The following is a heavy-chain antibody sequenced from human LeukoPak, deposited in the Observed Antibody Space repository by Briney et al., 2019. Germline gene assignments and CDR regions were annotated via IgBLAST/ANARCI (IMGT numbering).Heavy chain of an antibody. J-gene: IGHJ5*02. Sequence: SETLSLTCAVYGGSFIGYYWSWIRQPPGKGLEWIGEINHSGSTNYNPSLKSRVTISVDTSKNQFSLKLSSVTAADTAVYYCARGKWVLNWFDPWGQGTLVTVSS. V-gene: IGHV4-34*01. D-gene: IGHD1-26*01. CDR1: GGSFIGYY. CDR3: ARGKWVLNWFDP. CDR2: INHSGST.